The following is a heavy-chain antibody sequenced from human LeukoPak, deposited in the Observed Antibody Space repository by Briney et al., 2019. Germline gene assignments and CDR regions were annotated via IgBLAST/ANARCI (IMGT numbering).Heavy chain of an antibody. CDR3: AGGFGFLIES. CDR1: GFTFSTYY. D-gene: IGHD2-21*01. J-gene: IGHJ4*02. V-gene: IGHV3-7*04. CDR2: IKQDGSEK. Sequence: PGGSLRLSCAASGFTFSTYYMAWVRQAPGKGLEWVANIKQDGSEKYYGGSVKGRFTISRDNAKNALYLQLNSLRVEDTAVYFCAGGFGFLIESWGQGTLVTVYS.